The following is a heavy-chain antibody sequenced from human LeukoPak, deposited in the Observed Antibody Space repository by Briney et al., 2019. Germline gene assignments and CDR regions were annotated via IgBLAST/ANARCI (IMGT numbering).Heavy chain of an antibody. CDR1: GGSISSSTYH. Sequence: SGTLSLTCTVSGGSISSSTYHWGWIRQPPGKGLEWLGMIHFSGTIYNNPSLMSRVTISVDTSKNQFSLKLTSVTAADTAVYYCTRGFDHAKSGYWGQGTLVTVSS. J-gene: IGHJ4*02. V-gene: IGHV4-39*01. CDR3: TRGFDHAKSGY. CDR2: IHFSGTI. D-gene: IGHD1-14*01.